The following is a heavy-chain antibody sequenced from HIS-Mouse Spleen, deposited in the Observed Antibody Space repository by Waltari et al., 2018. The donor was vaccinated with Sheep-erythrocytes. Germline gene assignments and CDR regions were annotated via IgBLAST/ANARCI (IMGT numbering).Heavy chain of an antibody. CDR3: ARDEGTYYDFWSGYPPSYYFDY. V-gene: IGHV4-39*07. J-gene: IGHJ4*02. Sequence: QLQLQESGPGLVKPSETLSLTCTVPGGPIRSSSYSWAWIRQPPGKGLELIGSIYYSGSTYYNPSLKSRVTISVDTSKNQFSLKLSSVTAADTAVYYCARDEGTYYDFWSGYPPSYYFDYWGQGTLVTVSS. D-gene: IGHD3-3*01. CDR1: GGPIRSSSYS. CDR2: IYYSGST.